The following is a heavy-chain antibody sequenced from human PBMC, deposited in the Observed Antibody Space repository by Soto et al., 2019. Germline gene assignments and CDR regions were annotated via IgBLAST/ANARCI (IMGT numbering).Heavy chain of an antibody. D-gene: IGHD3-10*01. CDR1: GGSISSDY. V-gene: IGHV4-59*06. CDR2: IYYSGST. J-gene: IGHJ4*02. CDR3: AGSLWFGYFDY. Sequence: SETLSLTCTVSGGSISSDYWSWIRQPPGKGLEWIGYIYYSGSTYYNPSLKSRVTISVDTSKNQFSLKLSSVTAADTAVYYCAGSLWFGYFDYWGQGTLVTVSS.